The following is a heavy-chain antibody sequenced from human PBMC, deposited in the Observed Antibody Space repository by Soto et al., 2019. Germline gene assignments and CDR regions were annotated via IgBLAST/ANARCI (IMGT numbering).Heavy chain of an antibody. J-gene: IGHJ4*02. CDR3: ARDPSAGTYYFDY. CDR1: GFTFSSYA. CDR2: ISGSGGST. Sequence: GGSLRLSCAASGFTFSSYAMSWVRQAPGKGLEWVSAISGSGGSTYYADSVKGRFTISRDNSKNTLYLQMNSLRAEDTAVYYCARDPSAGTYYFDYWGQGTLVTVSS. D-gene: IGHD6-13*01. V-gene: IGHV3-23*01.